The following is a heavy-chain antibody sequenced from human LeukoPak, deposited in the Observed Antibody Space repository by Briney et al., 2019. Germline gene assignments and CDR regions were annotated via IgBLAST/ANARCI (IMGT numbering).Heavy chain of an antibody. Sequence: PSETLSLTCALPGGSLSGHYSSWIPPSPGKGLEWIGEITERGSTNYNPSLKSRDTISRDTSKNHFSLKVSSVTAADTAVYYCARGPITEDGTFHSPNAWGQGTLVSVSS. V-gene: IGHV4-34*01. J-gene: IGHJ5*02. CDR1: GGSLSGHY. CDR2: ITERGST. CDR3: ARGPITEDGTFHSPNA. D-gene: IGHD1-1*01.